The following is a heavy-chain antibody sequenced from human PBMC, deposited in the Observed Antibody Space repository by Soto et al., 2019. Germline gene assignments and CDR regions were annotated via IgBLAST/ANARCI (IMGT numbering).Heavy chain of an antibody. D-gene: IGHD3-22*01. CDR1: GGTFSTYA. V-gene: IGHV1-69*01. J-gene: IGHJ4*02. Sequence: QVQLVQSGAEVKKPGSSVKASCKASGGTFSTYAFSWVRQAPGQGLEWMGGIIPIFGTTNYAQKFQGRVTITADESTSTAYMELSSLRSEDTAVYYCATIPIPSYYDTRPPYFFEYWGQGTLVTVSS. CDR2: IIPIFGTT. CDR3: ATIPIPSYYDTRPPYFFEY.